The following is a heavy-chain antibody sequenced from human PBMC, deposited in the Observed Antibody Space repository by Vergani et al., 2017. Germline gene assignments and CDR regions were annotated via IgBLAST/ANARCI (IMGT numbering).Heavy chain of an antibody. Sequence: QVQLQESGPGLVKPPGTLSLTCAVSGGSTSGTNWWSWIRQTPGTGLEWIGFIYHSGGTSYSPSLKSRVTISLDTSKNQFCLKVASVTAADTAMYYCASTFCGGECYYDHWGQGTLVTVSS. D-gene: IGHD2-21*01. CDR1: GGSTSGTNW. CDR3: ASTFCGGECYYDH. J-gene: IGHJ4*02. V-gene: IGHV4-4*03. CDR2: IYHSGGT.